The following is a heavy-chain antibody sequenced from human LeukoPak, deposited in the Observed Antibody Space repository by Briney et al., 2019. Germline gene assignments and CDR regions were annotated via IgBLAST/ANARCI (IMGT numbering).Heavy chain of an antibody. CDR1: GYTFTSYY. D-gene: IGHD3-22*01. Sequence: RASVKVSCKASGYTFTSYYMHWVRQAPGQGLEWMGIINPSGGSTSYAQKFQGRVTMTRDMSTSTVYMELSSLRSEDTAVYYCARELLYDSSGYYYPRAFDIWGQGTMVTVSS. CDR3: ARELLYDSSGYYYPRAFDI. V-gene: IGHV1-46*01. CDR2: INPSGGST. J-gene: IGHJ3*02.